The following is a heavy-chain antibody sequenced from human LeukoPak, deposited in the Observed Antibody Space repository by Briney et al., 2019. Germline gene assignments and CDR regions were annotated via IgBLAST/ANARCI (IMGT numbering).Heavy chain of an antibody. D-gene: IGHD3-3*01. CDR1: GYTFTGYY. CDR2: INPNSGGT. CDR3: ARVWSGYFRIDY. J-gene: IGHJ4*02. V-gene: IGHV1-2*02. Sequence: ASVKVSCKASGYTFTGYYMHWVRQAPGQGLEWMGWINPNSGGTNYAQKLQGRVTMTTDTSTSTAYMELRSLRSDDTAVYYCARVWSGYFRIDYWGQGTLVTVSS.